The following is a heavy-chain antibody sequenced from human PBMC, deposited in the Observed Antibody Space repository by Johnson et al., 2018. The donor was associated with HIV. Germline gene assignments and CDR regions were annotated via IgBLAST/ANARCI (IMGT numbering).Heavy chain of an antibody. CDR1: GFTVSSYY. CDR3: ARSLPGRGSYYAFDI. CDR2: ISSSGSTI. Sequence: VQLVESGGGLVQPGGSLRLSCAASGFTVSSYYMTWVRQAPGKGLEWVSYISSSGSTIYYADSVKGRFTISRDNSKNTLYLQMNSLRAEDTAVYYCARSLPGRGSYYAFDIWGQGTMVTVSS. J-gene: IGHJ3*02. V-gene: IGHV3-48*01. D-gene: IGHD1-26*01.